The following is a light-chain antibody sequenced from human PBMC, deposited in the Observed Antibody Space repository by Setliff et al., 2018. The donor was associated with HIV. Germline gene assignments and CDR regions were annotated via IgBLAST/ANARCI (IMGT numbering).Light chain of an antibody. J-gene: IGLJ1*01. CDR1: SSDVGSYNL. CDR3: CSYAGSSTYV. V-gene: IGLV2-23*02. Sequence: LTQPASVSGSPGQSITISCTGTSSDVGSYNLVSWYQQHPGKAPKLIIYEVIKRPSGISNRFSGSKSGNTASLTISGLQAEDEADYYCCSYAGSSTYVFGTGTRSPS. CDR2: EVI.